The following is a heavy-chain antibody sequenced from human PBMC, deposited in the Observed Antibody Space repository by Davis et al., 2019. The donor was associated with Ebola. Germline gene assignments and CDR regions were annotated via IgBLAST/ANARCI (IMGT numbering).Heavy chain of an antibody. J-gene: IGHJ6*02. V-gene: IGHV1-3*01. CDR2: INAGNGDT. Sequence: ASVKGSCKASGYIFTSYAMHWVRQAPGQRLEWMGWINAGNGDTKYSQKFRDRVTITRDTSASTSYMELSSLRSEDTAVYYCARDRGSLLYYYGVDVWGQGTTVTVSS. D-gene: IGHD3-16*01. CDR1: GYIFTSYA. CDR3: ARDRGSLLYYYGVDV.